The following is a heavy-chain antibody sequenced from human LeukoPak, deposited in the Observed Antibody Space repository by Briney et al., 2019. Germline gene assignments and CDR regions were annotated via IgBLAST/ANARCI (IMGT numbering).Heavy chain of an antibody. D-gene: IGHD6-13*01. CDR3: ASMSSSWYGFDY. V-gene: IGHV3-64*01. J-gene: IGHJ4*02. Sequence: GGSLRLSCAASGFTFSSYAMHWVRQAPGKGLEYVSAISSNGGSTYYANSVKGRFTISRDNSKNTLYLQMGSLRAEDMAVYYCASMSSSWYGFDYWGQGTLVTVSS. CDR2: ISSNGGST. CDR1: GFTFSSYA.